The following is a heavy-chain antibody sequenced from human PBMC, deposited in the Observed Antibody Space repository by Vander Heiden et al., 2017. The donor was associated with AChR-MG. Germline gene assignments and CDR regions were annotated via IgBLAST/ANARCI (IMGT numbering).Heavy chain of an antibody. J-gene: IGHJ6*02. D-gene: IGHD4-4*01. CDR3: ATYIRAPWELTTASYYYGMDV. V-gene: IGHV1-69*01. CDR2: IIPTFGTA. CDR1: GGTFSSYA. Sequence: QVQLVQSGAEVKKPGSSVKVSCKASGGTFSSYAISWVRQAPGQGLEWMGGIIPTFGTANYAQKFQGRVTITADESTSTAHMDLSSLRSEDTAIYYCATYIRAPWELTTASYYYGMDVWGQGTTVTVSS.